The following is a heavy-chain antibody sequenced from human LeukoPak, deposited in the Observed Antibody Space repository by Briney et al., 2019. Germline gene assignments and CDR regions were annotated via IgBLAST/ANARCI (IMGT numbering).Heavy chain of an antibody. CDR2: IYSGGGT. CDR3: ARGCGGGCQDAFDI. J-gene: IGHJ3*02. CDR1: GFTVSSNY. Sequence: QAGGSLRLSCAASGFTVSSNYMSWVRQAPGKGLEWVSVIYSGGGTYYADSVKGRFTISRDNSKNTVYLQMNSLRAEDTAVYYCARGCGGGCQDAFDIWGQGTMVTVSS. V-gene: IGHV3-53*01. D-gene: IGHD2-21*02.